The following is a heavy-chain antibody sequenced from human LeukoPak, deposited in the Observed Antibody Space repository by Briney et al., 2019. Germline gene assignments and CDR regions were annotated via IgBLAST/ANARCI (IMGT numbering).Heavy chain of an antibody. CDR2: INFSGST. CDR3: ARYDVGWYYFDY. D-gene: IGHD6-19*01. CDR1: GGSMRSSGYY. J-gene: IGHJ4*02. Sequence: PSETLSLTCSVSGGSMRSSGYYWAWIRQPPGKGLEWIGTINFSGSTYYNETLKSRLTISQDTSKNQFFLKVTSVTAADTAVYYCARYDVGWYYFDYWGQGTLVTVSS. V-gene: IGHV4-39*07.